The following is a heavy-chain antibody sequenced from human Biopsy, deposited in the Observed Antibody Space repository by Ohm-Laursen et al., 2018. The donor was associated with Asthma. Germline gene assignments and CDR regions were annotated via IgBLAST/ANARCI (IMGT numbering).Heavy chain of an antibody. D-gene: IGHD4-17*01. Sequence: ASVNVSCKISGYSITDLFMHWVRQAPGQGLEWMGGHDHEEGGTVNARRFQGRVTMTEDTSTDTAYMELSSLSSDDTAVYYCASDFPKDYVRYNFQFWGQGTLVTVS. J-gene: IGHJ4*02. CDR3: ASDFPKDYVRYNFQF. V-gene: IGHV1-24*01. CDR1: GYSITDLF. CDR2: HDHEEGGT.